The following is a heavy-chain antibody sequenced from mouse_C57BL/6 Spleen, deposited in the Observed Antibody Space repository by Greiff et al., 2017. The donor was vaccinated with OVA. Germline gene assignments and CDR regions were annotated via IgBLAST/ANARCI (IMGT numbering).Heavy chain of an antibody. CDR2: IWSGGST. J-gene: IGHJ2*01. V-gene: IGHV2-2*01. D-gene: IGHD1-1*01. CDR3: ARKSAVVALDY. Sequence: VQLQQSGPGLVQPSQSLSITCTVSGFSLTSYGVHWVRQSPGKGLEWLGVIWSGGSTDYNAAFISSLSISKDNSTSQVFFKMNSLQADDTAIYYCARKSAVVALDYWGKGTTLTVSS. CDR1: GFSLTSYG.